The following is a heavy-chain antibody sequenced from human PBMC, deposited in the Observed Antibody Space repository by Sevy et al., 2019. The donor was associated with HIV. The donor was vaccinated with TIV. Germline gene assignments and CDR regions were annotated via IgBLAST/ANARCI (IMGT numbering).Heavy chain of an antibody. Sequence: SETLSLTCTVSGGSISSGSYYWSWIRQPAGKGLEWIGRIYTSGSTNYNPSLKSRVTISVDTSKNQFSLKLSSVTAADTAGYYGARDTYDGSGSYYTSRGAFDIWGQGTMVTVSS. CDR3: ARDTYDGSGSYYTSRGAFDI. CDR2: IYTSGST. V-gene: IGHV4-61*02. D-gene: IGHD3-10*01. CDR1: GGSISSGSYY. J-gene: IGHJ3*02.